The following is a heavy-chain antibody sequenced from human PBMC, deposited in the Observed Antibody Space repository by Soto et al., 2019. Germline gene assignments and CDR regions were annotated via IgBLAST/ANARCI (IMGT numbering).Heavy chain of an antibody. Sequence: QVQLQQWGAGLLKPSETLSLTCAVYGGSFSGYYWSWIRQPPGKGLEWIGEINHSGSTNYNPSLKSRVTISVDTSKNQFSLKLSSVTAADTAVYYCARAYIAVAATFDYWGQETLVTVSS. V-gene: IGHV4-34*01. CDR2: INHSGST. D-gene: IGHD6-19*01. CDR3: ARAYIAVAATFDY. J-gene: IGHJ4*02. CDR1: GGSFSGYY.